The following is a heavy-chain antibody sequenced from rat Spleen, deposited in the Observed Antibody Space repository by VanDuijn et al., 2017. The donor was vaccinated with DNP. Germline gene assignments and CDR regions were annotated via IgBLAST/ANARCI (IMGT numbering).Heavy chain of an antibody. CDR1: GFTFSDYA. CDR2: IIYNSGST. V-gene: IGHV5S10*01. Sequence: EVQLVASGGGLVQPGNSLNLSCAASGFTFSDYAMAWVRQSPKKGLEWVATIIYNSGSTFYRDSVKGRFSVSRDNAKSTLSLQMGSLRSEDTATYYCTTLITFMNGWGQGTSVTVSS. D-gene: IGHD1-1*01. J-gene: IGHJ4*01. CDR3: TTLITFMNG.